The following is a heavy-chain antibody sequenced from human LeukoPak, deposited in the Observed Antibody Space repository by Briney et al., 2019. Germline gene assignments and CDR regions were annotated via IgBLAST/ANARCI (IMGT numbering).Heavy chain of an antibody. J-gene: IGHJ5*02. Sequence: SETLSLNCAVYGGSFSGYYWSWIRHPPGKGLEWIGEINHSGSTNYNPSLKSRVTISVDTSKNQFSLKLSSVTAADTAVYYCARDRTWYSSGWYVGWFDPWGQGTLVTVSS. CDR3: ARDRTWYSSGWYVGWFDP. CDR2: INHSGST. D-gene: IGHD6-19*01. V-gene: IGHV4-34*01. CDR1: GGSFSGYY.